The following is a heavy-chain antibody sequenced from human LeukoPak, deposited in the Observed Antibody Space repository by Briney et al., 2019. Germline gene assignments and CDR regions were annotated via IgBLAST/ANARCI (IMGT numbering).Heavy chain of an antibody. D-gene: IGHD6-13*01. CDR1: GGSVNSGNYY. CDR3: ARRSMAGYSTY. CDR2: INHSGST. J-gene: IGHJ4*02. V-gene: IGHV4-39*07. Sequence: SETLSLTCTVSGGSVNSGNYYWSWIRQPPGKGLEWIGEINHSGSTNYNPSLKSRVTISVDTSKNQFSLKLSSVTAADTAVYYCARRSMAGYSTYWGQGTLVTVSS.